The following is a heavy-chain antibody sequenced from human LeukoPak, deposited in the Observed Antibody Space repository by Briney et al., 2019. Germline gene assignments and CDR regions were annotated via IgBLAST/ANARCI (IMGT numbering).Heavy chain of an antibody. CDR3: AKVIGLLWFGDPSDY. D-gene: IGHD3-10*01. V-gene: IGHV3-30*18. J-gene: IGHJ4*02. CDR2: ISYDGSNK. CDR1: GFTFSSYG. Sequence: PGRSLRLSCAASGFTFSSYGMHWVRQAPGKGLEWVAVISYDGSNKYYADSVKGRFTISRDNSKNTLYLQMNSLRAEDTAVYYCAKVIGLLWFGDPSDYWGQGTLVTVSS.